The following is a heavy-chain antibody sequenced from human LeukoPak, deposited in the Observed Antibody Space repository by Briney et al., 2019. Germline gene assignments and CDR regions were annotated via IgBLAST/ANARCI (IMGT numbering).Heavy chain of an antibody. D-gene: IGHD1-26*01. J-gene: IGHJ4*02. Sequence: GGSLRLSCAASGFTFSSYSMNWVRQAPGKGLEWVSYISSSSSTIYYADSVKGRFTISRDNAKNSLYLQMNSLRVEDTAVYYCARRSGSYFDYWGQGTLVTVSS. CDR2: ISSSSSTI. CDR3: ARRSGSYFDY. V-gene: IGHV3-48*04. CDR1: GFTFSSYS.